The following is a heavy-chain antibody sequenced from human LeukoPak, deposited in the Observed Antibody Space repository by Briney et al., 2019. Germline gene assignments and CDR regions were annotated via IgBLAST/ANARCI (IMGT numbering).Heavy chain of an antibody. V-gene: IGHV7-4-1*02. CDR2: INTNTGNP. CDR1: GYTFTFYA. D-gene: IGHD2-21*02. J-gene: IGHJ6*02. Sequence: ASVKVSCKASGYTFTFYAINWVRQAPGQGLEWMGWINTNTGNPTYAQGFTGRFVFSLDTSVSTAYLQISSLKAEDTAVYYCARERLNLAYCGGDCYSDDYYYGMDVWGQGTTVTVSS. CDR3: ARERLNLAYCGGDCYSDDYYYGMDV.